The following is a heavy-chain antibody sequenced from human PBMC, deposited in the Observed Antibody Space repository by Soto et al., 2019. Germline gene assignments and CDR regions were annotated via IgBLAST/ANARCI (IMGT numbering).Heavy chain of an antibody. J-gene: IGHJ6*01. CDR2: MFYSGLT. D-gene: IGHD2-15*01. V-gene: IGHV4-39*01. CDR3: APLSVSLSGPYGIHV. CDR1: GYSVTSSHYC. Sequence: SETLSLTCSVSGYSVTSSHYCWAWIRQPPGKGLEWIGSMFYSGLTYYNPSLKSRVTLSVDTSKNQFSVRLNSVTAADTAVYYCAPLSVSLSGPYGIHVWGQGTTVGVSS.